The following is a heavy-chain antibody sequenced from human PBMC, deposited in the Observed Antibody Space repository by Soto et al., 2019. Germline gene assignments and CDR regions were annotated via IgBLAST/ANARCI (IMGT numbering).Heavy chain of an antibody. CDR2: IRSRAYGGTT. V-gene: IGHV3-49*03. CDR1: GFTFGDYA. CDR3: ARAPYCSSTSCDWFDP. D-gene: IGHD2-2*01. Sequence: GGSLRLSCTVSGFTFGDYAMSWFRQAPGKGLEWVGFIRSRAYGGTTEYAASVKGRFTISRDDSKSIAYLQMNSLKTEDTAVYYCARAPYCSSTSCDWFDPWGQGTLVTVSS. J-gene: IGHJ5*02.